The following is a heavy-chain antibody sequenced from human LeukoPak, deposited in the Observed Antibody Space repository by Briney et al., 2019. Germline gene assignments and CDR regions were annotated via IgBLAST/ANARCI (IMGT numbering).Heavy chain of an antibody. CDR2: IVPTGADR. CDR1: GLTFSTSG. V-gene: IGHV3-21*06. CDR3: ATETNGRHYDY. D-gene: IGHD1/OR15-1a*01. J-gene: IGHJ4*02. Sequence: GGSLRLSCTASGLTFSTSGFNWVRQAPGRGREWVASIVPTGADRYHADSIKGRFTISRDNANNFPYLQMNSLRAEDTAVYYCATETNGRHYDYWGQGTLLTVSS.